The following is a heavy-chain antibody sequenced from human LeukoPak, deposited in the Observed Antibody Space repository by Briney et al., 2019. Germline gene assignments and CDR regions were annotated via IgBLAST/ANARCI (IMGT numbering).Heavy chain of an antibody. V-gene: IGHV3-9*01. Sequence: GRSLRLSCAASGFTFDDYAMHWVRQAPGKGLEWVSGISWNSGSIGYADSVKGRFTISRDNAKNSLYLQMNSLRAEDTAVYYCARGDSSGAAFDIWGQGTMVTVSS. CDR3: ARGDSSGAAFDI. CDR1: GFTFDDYA. CDR2: ISWNSGSI. J-gene: IGHJ3*02. D-gene: IGHD6-19*01.